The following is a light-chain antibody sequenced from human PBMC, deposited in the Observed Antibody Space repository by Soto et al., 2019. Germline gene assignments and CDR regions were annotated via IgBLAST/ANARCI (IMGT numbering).Light chain of an antibody. J-gene: IGKJ1*01. CDR1: ESMSNC. Sequence: DIQMTQSPSTLSASVGDRVTITCRASESMSNCLAWYQQKPGKAPKLLISGASSLQSGVPSRFSGSASGTEFTHTISMLQPDDIATYYCQQCHRYLTFGQRTKVAMK. CDR3: QQCHRYLT. V-gene: IGKV1-5*01. CDR2: GAS.